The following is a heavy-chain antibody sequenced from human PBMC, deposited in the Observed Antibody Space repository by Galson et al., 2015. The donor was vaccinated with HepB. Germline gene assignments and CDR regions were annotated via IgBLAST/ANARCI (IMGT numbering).Heavy chain of an antibody. J-gene: IGHJ6*02. CDR2: ISTSGSSK. CDR1: GFNFKSYE. Sequence: SLRLSCAASGFNFKSYEFNWVRQAPGKGLEWVSYISTSGSSKNYTDSVKGRFTISRDNAKNSLYLQMNSLRAEDTGVYYCARKTGRKIFGVAPIFLGMDVWGQGTTVTVSS. D-gene: IGHD3-3*01. CDR3: ARKTGRKIFGVAPIFLGMDV. V-gene: IGHV3-48*03.